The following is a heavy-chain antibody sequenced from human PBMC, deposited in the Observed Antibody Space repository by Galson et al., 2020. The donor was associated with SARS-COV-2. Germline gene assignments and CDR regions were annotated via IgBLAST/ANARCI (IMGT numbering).Heavy chain of an antibody. J-gene: IGHJ6*02. D-gene: IGHD2-15*01. CDR1: GYTFTSYD. Sequence: ASVKVSCKASGYTFTSYDINWVRQATGQGLEWMGWMNPNSGNTGYAQKFQGRVTMTRNTSISTAYMELSSLRAEDTAVYYCARETSLVVVAASALGYYYYGMDVWGQGTTVTVSS. V-gene: IGHV1-8*01. CDR3: ARETSLVVVAASALGYYYYGMDV. CDR2: MNPNSGNT.